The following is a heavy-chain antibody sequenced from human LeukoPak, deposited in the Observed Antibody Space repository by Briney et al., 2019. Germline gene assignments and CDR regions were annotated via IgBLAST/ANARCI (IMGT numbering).Heavy chain of an antibody. V-gene: IGHV4-59*03. Sequence: KSSETLSLTCTVSSGSKYWTWIRQPPGKGLEWVGYIDYSGSTNYNPSLKSRVTISEDTSKKQFSLKLSSVTAADTAVYYCATQLERRSGFDMWGQGTMATVSS. D-gene: IGHD1-1*01. CDR3: ATQLERRSGFDM. J-gene: IGHJ3*02. CDR2: IDYSGST. CDR1: SGSKY.